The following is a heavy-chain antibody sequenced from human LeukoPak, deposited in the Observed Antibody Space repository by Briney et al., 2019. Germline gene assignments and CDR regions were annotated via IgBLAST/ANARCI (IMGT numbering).Heavy chain of an antibody. CDR1: GFTFSSYW. Sequence: GGSLRLSCAASGFTFSSYWMHWVRQAPGKGLVWVSRINSDGSSASYADSVKGRFTVSRDNAKNTLYLQMNSLRDEDTAVYYCARSENADNWLPYFDYWGQGTLVTVSS. CDR3: ARSENADNWLPYFDY. V-gene: IGHV3-74*01. D-gene: IGHD1-1*01. CDR2: INSDGSSA. J-gene: IGHJ4*02.